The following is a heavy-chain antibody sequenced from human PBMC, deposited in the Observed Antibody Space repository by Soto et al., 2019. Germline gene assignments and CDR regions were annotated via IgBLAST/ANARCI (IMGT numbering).Heavy chain of an antibody. D-gene: IGHD6-13*01. Sequence: QVQLQESGPGLVKPSETLSLTCSVSGGSISSYYWNWIRQPPGKGLEWMGYIYYTGSTNYNPSLRSRVTMSVDTSKSQFSLKLRSVTAADTAVYYCAGDTSSSWIRAFDIWGQGTMVTVSS. V-gene: IGHV4-59*01. CDR3: AGDTSSSWIRAFDI. J-gene: IGHJ3*02. CDR1: GGSISSYY. CDR2: IYYTGST.